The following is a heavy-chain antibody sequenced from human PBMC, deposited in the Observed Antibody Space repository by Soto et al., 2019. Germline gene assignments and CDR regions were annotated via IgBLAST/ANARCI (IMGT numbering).Heavy chain of an antibody. J-gene: IGHJ4*02. CDR1: GGSISTVGHY. CDR3: ARATGTLRSRNCDY. Sequence: SETLSLTCSVSGGSISTVGHYWTWIRQPPGKGLEWIGSIYHTGSTYYSKSLRSRLTMSVDTSQSQFSLRLSSVTAADTAVYYCARATGTLRSRNCDYWGQGSLVTVSS. V-gene: IGHV4-31*03. CDR2: IYHTGST. D-gene: IGHD1-1*01.